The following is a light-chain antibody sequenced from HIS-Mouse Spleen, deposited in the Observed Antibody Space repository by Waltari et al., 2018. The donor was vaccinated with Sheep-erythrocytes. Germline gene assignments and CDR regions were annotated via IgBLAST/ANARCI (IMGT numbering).Light chain of an antibody. CDR1: SSNIRSNT. J-gene: IGLJ3*02. V-gene: IGLV1-44*01. Sequence: QSVLTQPPSASGTPGQRVPIPCSGSSSNIRSNTVNWYQQLPGTAPKLLIYSNNQRPSGVPDRFSGSKSGTSASLAISGLQSEDEADYYCAAWDDSLNGPVFGGGTKLTVL. CDR2: SNN. CDR3: AAWDDSLNGPV.